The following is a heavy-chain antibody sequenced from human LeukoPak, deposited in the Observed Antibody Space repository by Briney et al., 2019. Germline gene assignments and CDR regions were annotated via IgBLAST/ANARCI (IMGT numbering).Heavy chain of an antibody. J-gene: IGHJ4*02. CDR3: ARVSGLVGFDY. Sequence: GGSLRLSCAASGHTFSSYWMHWVRHEPGKGLVWVSRINSDGSSTIYADSVKGRFTISRDNAKNTLYLQMNSLRAEDTAVYYCARVSGLVGFDYWGQGTLVTVSS. CDR1: GHTFSSYW. CDR2: INSDGSST. V-gene: IGHV3-74*01. D-gene: IGHD6-19*01.